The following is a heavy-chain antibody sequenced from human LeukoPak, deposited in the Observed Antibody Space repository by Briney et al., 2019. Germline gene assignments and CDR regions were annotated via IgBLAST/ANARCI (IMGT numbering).Heavy chain of an antibody. D-gene: IGHD2/OR15-2a*01. CDR3: ARGHNSKGSGLDF. J-gene: IGHJ4*02. CDR2: ISPTGSTT. Sequence: GGSLRLSCTASGFSFSGHWMHWARQLPGKGLVWVSRISPTGSTTSYADSVKGRFTVSRDNAKNTLYLQVNNLRAEDTAVYYCARGHNSKGSGLDFWGQGTLLTVSS. V-gene: IGHV3-74*01. CDR1: GFSFSGHW.